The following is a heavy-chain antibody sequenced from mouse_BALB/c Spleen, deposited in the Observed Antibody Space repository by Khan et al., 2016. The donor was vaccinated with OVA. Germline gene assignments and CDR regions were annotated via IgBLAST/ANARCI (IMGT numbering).Heavy chain of an antibody. V-gene: IGHV1-7*01. CDR2: INPTSGYT. CDR3: TRDIIDY. J-gene: IGHJ2*01. Sequence: QVRLQQSGAELAKPGASVKMSCKASGYTFTTYWMHWVKQRPGQGLEWIGYINPTSGYTDYNEKFKDRATLSADTSSSTAYLQLSSLTSEDSAGYYYTRDIIDYWGQGTTLTVSS. D-gene: IGHD1-3*01. CDR1: GYTFTTYW.